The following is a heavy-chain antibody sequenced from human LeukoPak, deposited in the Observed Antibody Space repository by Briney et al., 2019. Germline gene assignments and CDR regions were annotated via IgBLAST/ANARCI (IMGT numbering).Heavy chain of an antibody. D-gene: IGHD3-9*01. CDR2: ISGSGGST. J-gene: IGHJ4*02. Sequence: GSLRLSCAASGFTFSSYAMSWVRQAPGKGLEWVSAISGSGGSTYYADSVKGRFTISRDNSKNTLYLQMNSLRAEDTAVYYCAKGPNLVLRYFDWVPDYYFDSWGQGTLVTVSS. V-gene: IGHV3-23*01. CDR1: GFTFSSYA. CDR3: AKGPNLVLRYFDWVPDYYFDS.